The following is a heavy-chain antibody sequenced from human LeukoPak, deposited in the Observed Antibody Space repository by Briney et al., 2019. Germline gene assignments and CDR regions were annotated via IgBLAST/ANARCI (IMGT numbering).Heavy chain of an antibody. CDR3: ARRGAAAGNFDY. Sequence: PGGSLRLPCAASGFTFSSYGMSWVRQAPGKGLEWVSGISGSGDSIYYADSVKGRFTISRDNSKNTLYLQMNSLRAEDTAVYYCARRGAAAGNFDYWGQGTLVTVSS. CDR2: ISGSGDSI. CDR1: GFTFSSYG. J-gene: IGHJ4*02. V-gene: IGHV3-23*01. D-gene: IGHD6-13*01.